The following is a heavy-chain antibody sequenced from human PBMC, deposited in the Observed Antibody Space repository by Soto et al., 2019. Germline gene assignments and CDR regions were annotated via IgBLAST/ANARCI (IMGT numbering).Heavy chain of an antibody. CDR2: IYDSGST. D-gene: IGHD3-9*01. CDR3: AGPLTPLTGYPSN. V-gene: IGHV4-59*12. J-gene: IGHJ4*02. CDR1: GGSIISYY. Sequence: PSETLSLTCTVSGGSIISYYWSWIRQPPGKGLEWIGYIYDSGSTSYNPSLKSRVFISIDKSKNQFSLKLTSVTAADTAIYYCAGPLTPLTGYPSNWGQGTLVTVSS.